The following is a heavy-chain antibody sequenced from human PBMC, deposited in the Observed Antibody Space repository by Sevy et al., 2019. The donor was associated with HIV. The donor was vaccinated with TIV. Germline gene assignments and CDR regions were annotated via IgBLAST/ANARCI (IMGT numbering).Heavy chain of an antibody. CDR1: GYSISSGYY. CDR2: IYHSGST. V-gene: IGHV4-38-2*01. Sequence: SENLSLTCAVSGYSISSGYYWGWIRQPPGKGLEWIGSIYHSGSTYYNPSLKSRVTISEDTSKNQFSLKLSSVTAADTAVYYCATYSSGWYHSFDYWGQGTLVTVSS. J-gene: IGHJ4*02. CDR3: ATYSSGWYHSFDY. D-gene: IGHD6-13*01.